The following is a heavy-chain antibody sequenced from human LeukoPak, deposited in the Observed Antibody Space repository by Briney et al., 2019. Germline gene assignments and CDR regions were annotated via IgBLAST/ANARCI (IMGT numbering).Heavy chain of an antibody. V-gene: IGHV3-23*01. CDR3: AKGRSSSWYREFDY. J-gene: IGHJ4*02. D-gene: IGHD6-13*01. Sequence: GGSLRLSCAGSGFSFSSYAMSWVRQAPGKGLEWVSGISYSGGSTYSADSVKGRFTISRDNSKNTLFLQMNRLRAEDTAIYYCAKGRSSSWYREFDYWGQGTLVTVSS. CDR2: ISYSGGST. CDR1: GFSFSSYA.